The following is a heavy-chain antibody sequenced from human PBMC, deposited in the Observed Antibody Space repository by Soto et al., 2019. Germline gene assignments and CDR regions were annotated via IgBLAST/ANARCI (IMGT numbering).Heavy chain of an antibody. V-gene: IGHV4-59*08. CDR2: IYYSGST. J-gene: IGHJ5*02. Sequence: QVQLQESGPGLVKPSETLSLTCTVSGGSITSYYWSWIRQSPGKGLEWIGYIYYSGSTNYNPSLKSRVTISVDTSKNQFSLKLSSVTAADTAVYYCARQGWGDYLDWFDPWGQGTLVTVSS. CDR1: GGSITSYY. CDR3: ARQGWGDYLDWFDP. D-gene: IGHD4-17*01.